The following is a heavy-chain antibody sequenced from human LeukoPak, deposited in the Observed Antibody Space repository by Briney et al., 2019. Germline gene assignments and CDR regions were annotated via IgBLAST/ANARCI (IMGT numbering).Heavy chain of an antibody. D-gene: IGHD3-9*01. V-gene: IGHV3-64D*06. CDR3: VKGNVLRYFDWPAPFDY. J-gene: IGHJ4*02. CDR1: GFTFSSYA. CDR2: XXSNGGST. Sequence: GGSLRLSCSASGFTFSSYAMHWVRQAPGKXXXXXXXXXSNGGSTYYADSVKGRFTISRDNSKNTLYLQMSSLRAEDTAVYYCVKGNVLRYFDWPAPFDYWGQGTLVTVSS.